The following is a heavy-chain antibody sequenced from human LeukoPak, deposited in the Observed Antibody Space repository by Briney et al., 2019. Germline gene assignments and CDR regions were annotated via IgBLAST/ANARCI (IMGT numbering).Heavy chain of an antibody. CDR3: ARDRYSSGYYGFDY. Sequence: SETLSLTCTVSGASISSYYWSWIRQPAGKGLEWIGRIYTSGSTNYNPSLKSRVTMSVDTSKNQFSLKLSSVTAAVTAVYYCARDRYSSGYYGFDYWGQGTLVTVSS. V-gene: IGHV4-4*07. J-gene: IGHJ4*02. CDR2: IYTSGST. CDR1: GASISSYY. D-gene: IGHD3-22*01.